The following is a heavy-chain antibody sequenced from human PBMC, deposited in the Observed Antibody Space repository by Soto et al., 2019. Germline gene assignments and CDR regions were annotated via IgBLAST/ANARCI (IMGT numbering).Heavy chain of an antibody. CDR3: AKAPYGSGSHFDY. Sequence: EVQLLESGGGWVQPGGSLRLSCAASGFTFSSYAMSWVRQAPGKGLEWVSAISGSGGSTYYADSVKGRFTISRDNSKNTLYLQMNSLRAEDTAVYYCAKAPYGSGSHFDYWGQGTLVTVSS. V-gene: IGHV3-23*01. CDR1: GFTFSSYA. CDR2: ISGSGGST. D-gene: IGHD3-10*01. J-gene: IGHJ4*02.